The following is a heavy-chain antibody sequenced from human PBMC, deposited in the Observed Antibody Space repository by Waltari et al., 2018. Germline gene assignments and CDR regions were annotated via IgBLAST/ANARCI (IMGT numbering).Heavy chain of an antibody. CDR1: GFTFGRYA. CDR3: AKGSGHTSGVYWGDSFDYYMDV. V-gene: IGHV3-23*03. J-gene: IGHJ6*03. CDR2: IYSGCSTT. Sequence: EVQLLESGGGLVQPGGSLRLSCAASGFTFGRYAMSWVRQAPGRGLGWVSSIYSGCSTTYYAGSVNGLFTISREDSKNTLQLQMNSLRDGDTAVYYCAKGSGHTSGVYWGDSFDYYMDVWGKGTTVTVSS. D-gene: IGHD2-15*01.